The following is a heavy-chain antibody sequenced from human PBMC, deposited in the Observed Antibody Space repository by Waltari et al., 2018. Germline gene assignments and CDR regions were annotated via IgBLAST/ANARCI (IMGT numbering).Heavy chain of an antibody. CDR2: ISGGWGST. Sequence: EVQLLESGGGLVQPGGSLRLSCAAPGFAFSSDAWSWGRQAPGKGLEWVSAISGGWGSTYSADSVKGRCTISRDNTKDTLYLQLNSLRAEDTAVYYYAKAERITMIVVVITTANGLDYWGQGTLVTVSS. J-gene: IGHJ4*02. V-gene: IGHV3-23*01. CDR3: AKAERITMIVVVITTANGLDY. D-gene: IGHD3-22*01. CDR1: GFAFSSDA.